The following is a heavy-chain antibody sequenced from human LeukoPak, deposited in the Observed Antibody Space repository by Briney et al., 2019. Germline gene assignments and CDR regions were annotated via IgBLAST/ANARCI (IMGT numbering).Heavy chain of an antibody. D-gene: IGHD1-14*01. CDR1: GLTFSVSA. V-gene: IGHV3-73*01. J-gene: IGHJ6*03. Sequence: AGSLRLSCSASGLTFSVSAIHWVRQASGKGLEWVGRIKTKADNYATAYAASVKGRFTISRDDSTTTAYLQMDSLKPENTAVYDGPQPAYSYNVDARGKGTTVTVSS. CDR2: IKTKADNYAT. CDR3: PQPAYSYNVDA.